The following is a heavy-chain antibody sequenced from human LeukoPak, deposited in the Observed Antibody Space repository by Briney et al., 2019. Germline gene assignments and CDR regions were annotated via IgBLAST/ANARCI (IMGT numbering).Heavy chain of an antibody. CDR2: IIPIFGTA. D-gene: IGHD2-2*01. J-gene: IGHJ6*03. V-gene: IGHV1-69*01. Sequence: GASVKVSCKASGGSFSSYAISGVRQAPGQGLEWMGGIIPIFGTAHYAQKAQGRVTITAEDSASTACMEVSSLRSEDTAVYYCARDHRLGYQLLWGGGAGYYYYMDVWGKGTTVTVSS. CDR1: GGSFSSYA. CDR3: ARDHRLGYQLLWGGGAGYYYYMDV.